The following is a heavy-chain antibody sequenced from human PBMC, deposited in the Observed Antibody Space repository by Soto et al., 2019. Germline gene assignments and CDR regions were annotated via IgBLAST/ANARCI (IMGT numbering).Heavy chain of an antibody. CDR3: ARVLRSTFDS. J-gene: IGHJ5*01. V-gene: IGHV3-30-3*01. Sequence: VQLVESGGGVVQPGRSLRLSCAASGFTFSSYVMHWVRQAPGKGLEWVAVISYDGNNKYYADSVKGRFTISRDNSKNTLYLQMNSLRADDTAVYYCARVLRSTFDSWGQGTLVTVSS. CDR2: ISYDGNNK. D-gene: IGHD5-12*01. CDR1: GFTFSSYV.